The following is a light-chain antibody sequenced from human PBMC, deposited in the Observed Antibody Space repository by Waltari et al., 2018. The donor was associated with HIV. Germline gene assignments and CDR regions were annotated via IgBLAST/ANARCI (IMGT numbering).Light chain of an antibody. CDR2: SNN. Sequence: QSVLPQTPSASGTPGPRVTVSCSGSSSNIGSNTVTWSQPLPGTAPKLLIYSNNPRPSGVPDRFSGSKSGTSASLAINGLQSEDEAHYYCAAWDDSLNGWVFGGGTKLTVL. CDR1: SSNIGSNT. V-gene: IGLV1-44*01. J-gene: IGLJ3*02. CDR3: AAWDDSLNGWV.